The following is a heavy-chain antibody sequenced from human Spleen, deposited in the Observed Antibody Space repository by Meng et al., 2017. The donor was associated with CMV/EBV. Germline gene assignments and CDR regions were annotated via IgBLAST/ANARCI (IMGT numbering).Heavy chain of an antibody. CDR1: GFTFTRYP. J-gene: IGHJ4*02. D-gene: IGHD6-19*01. CDR2: ISSSSTYI. Sequence: LSLTCAASGFTFTRYPMSWVRQAPGKGLEWVSSISSSSTYIYYTNSVKGRLTISRDNARNSLYLQMNSLRAEDTAVYYCARGRSGWYALDYWGQGTLVTVSS. CDR3: ARGRSGWYALDY. V-gene: IGHV3-21*01.